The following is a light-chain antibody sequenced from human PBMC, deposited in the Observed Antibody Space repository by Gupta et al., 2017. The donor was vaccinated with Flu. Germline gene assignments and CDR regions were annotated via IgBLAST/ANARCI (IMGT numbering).Light chain of an antibody. Sequence: QSALTQPVSVSGSPGQSITISCTGTSSDVGRSNSVSWYQQHPGKAPKLIIYDVSSRPSGISSRFSGSKSGNTASLTISGLEAEDETDYYCSSYTSTSTFYVFGTGTKVTVL. V-gene: IGLV2-14*01. CDR2: DVS. CDR1: SSDVGRSNS. CDR3: SSYTSTSTFYV. J-gene: IGLJ1*01.